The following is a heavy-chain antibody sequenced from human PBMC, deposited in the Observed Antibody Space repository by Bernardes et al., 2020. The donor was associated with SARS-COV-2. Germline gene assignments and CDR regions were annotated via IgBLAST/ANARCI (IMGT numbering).Heavy chain of an antibody. J-gene: IGHJ2*01. CDR1: GGFIVNNNW. D-gene: IGHD2-21*02. V-gene: IGHV4-4*02. CDR2: MYHTGTT. Sequence: SEPLSLTCAVSGGFIVNNNWWGCVLQPPGQGLEWMGDMYHTGTTNDNPSLKSLVTISLDKSRNQFSLNVTSVTAADTAVYYCVRWRLGFFDLWGRGTLVTVSS. CDR3: VRWRLGFFDL.